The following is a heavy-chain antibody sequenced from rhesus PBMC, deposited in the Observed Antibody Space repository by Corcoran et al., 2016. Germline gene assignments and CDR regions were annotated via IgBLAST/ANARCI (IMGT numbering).Heavy chain of an antibody. D-gene: IGHD6-25*01. V-gene: IGHV4-147*01. CDR1: GGSISSYW. Sequence: QVQLQESGPGVVKPSEPLSLTCAVSGGSISSYWWGWIRQPPGKGLEWIGQIYGGIGSPSYTPSLRSRVTMSRETSKNQFARKLGSGTAADTAVYYCAKDGGGGSWGTGSDYWGQGVLVTVSS. CDR2: IYGGIGSP. CDR3: AKDGGGGSWGTGSDY. J-gene: IGHJ4*01.